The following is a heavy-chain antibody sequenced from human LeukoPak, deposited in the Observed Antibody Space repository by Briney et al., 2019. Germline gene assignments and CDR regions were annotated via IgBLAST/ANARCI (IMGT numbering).Heavy chain of an antibody. Sequence: ASVKVSCKVSGYTLTEISMHWVRQAPGQGLEWMGGFNPEDVETIYARSFQGRLTVTEVTSTDTAYMELSSLRAEDTAMYYCATEIVGYGDVHYFDSWGQGTLVTVSS. J-gene: IGHJ4*02. V-gene: IGHV1-24*01. CDR2: FNPEDVET. CDR1: GYTLTEIS. D-gene: IGHD4-17*01. CDR3: ATEIVGYGDVHYFDS.